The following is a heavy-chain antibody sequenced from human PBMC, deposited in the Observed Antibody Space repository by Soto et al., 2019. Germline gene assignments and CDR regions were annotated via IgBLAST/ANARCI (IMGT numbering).Heavy chain of an antibody. J-gene: IGHJ5*02. Sequence: TSETLSLTCTVSGGSISSSSYYWGWIRQPPGKGLEWIGSIYYSGSTYYNPSLKSRVTISVDTSKNQFSLKLSSVTAADTAVYYCARHMDYYGSGSSYNFVWLDPWGQGTLVTLSS. CDR3: ARHMDYYGSGSSYNFVWLDP. V-gene: IGHV4-39*01. D-gene: IGHD3-10*01. CDR1: GGSISSSSYY. CDR2: IYYSGST.